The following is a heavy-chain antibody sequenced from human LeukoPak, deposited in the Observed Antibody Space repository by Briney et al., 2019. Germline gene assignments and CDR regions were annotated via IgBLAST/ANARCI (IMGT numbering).Heavy chain of an antibody. CDR2: ISGDGGST. D-gene: IGHD4-17*01. CDR3: AILTVTYDAFDS. CDR1: GFTFDDYA. Sequence: TGGSLRLSCAASGFTFDDYAMHWVRQAPGKGLEWVSLISGDGGSTYYADSVKGRFTISRDNSKNSLYLQMNSLRTEDTALYYCAILTVTYDAFDSWGQGTMVTVSS. V-gene: IGHV3-43*02. J-gene: IGHJ3*02.